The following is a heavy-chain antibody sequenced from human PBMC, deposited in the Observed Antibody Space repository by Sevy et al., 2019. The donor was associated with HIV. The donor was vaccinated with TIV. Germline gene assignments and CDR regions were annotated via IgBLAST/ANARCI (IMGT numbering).Heavy chain of an antibody. Sequence: ASVKVSCKGSGYTFTNYGLIWVRQAPGHGLEYMGRINTNSGNPTFAPGFAGRFVFSLDTSVSTAILQIDSLKAEYTALYYCERAHYNYFDTWGQGSLVTVSS. CDR2: INTNSGNP. CDR3: ERAHYNYFDT. J-gene: IGHJ4*02. V-gene: IGHV7-4-1*01. D-gene: IGHD3-9*01. CDR1: GYTFTNYG.